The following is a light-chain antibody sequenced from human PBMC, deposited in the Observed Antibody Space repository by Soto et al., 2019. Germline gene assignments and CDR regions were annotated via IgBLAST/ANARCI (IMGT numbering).Light chain of an antibody. V-gene: IGKV3-11*01. Sequence: EVVLTQSPASLSLSPGERATLSCRASQSVSAYLAWYQQKAGQAPRLLIYDVSNRAPGIPARFTGSGSGTDFTLTISSLEPEDFAVYYCQQRSNWPIPFGQGTRLEIK. CDR3: QQRSNWPIP. CDR2: DVS. J-gene: IGKJ5*01. CDR1: QSVSAY.